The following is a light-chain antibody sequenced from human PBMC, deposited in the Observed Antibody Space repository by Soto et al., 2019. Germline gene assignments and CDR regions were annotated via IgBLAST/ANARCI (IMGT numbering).Light chain of an antibody. CDR2: GAS. V-gene: IGKV3-15*01. CDR3: QQYNNWPPIT. CDR1: QSVSSY. J-gene: IGKJ5*01. Sequence: EIVLTRSPATLSLSPGERATLSCRASQSVSSYLAWYQQKPGQAPRLLIYGASNRATGIPARFSGSGSGTEFTLTISSLQSEDFAVYYCQQYNNWPPITFGQGTRLEIK.